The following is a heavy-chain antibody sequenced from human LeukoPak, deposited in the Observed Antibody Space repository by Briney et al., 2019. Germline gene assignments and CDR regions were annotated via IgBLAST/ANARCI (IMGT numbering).Heavy chain of an antibody. D-gene: IGHD6-13*01. J-gene: IGHJ4*02. CDR3: ARHRYSSSWTDFDS. Sequence: GEXLKISCKGSGYSFTSYWIAWVRQMPGEGLAWMGIIRPSDSDTRYSPSFQGQVTISADKSINTAYLQWSSLKASDTAMYYCARHRYSSSWTDFDSWGQGTLVTVSS. CDR1: GYSFTSYW. CDR2: IRPSDSDT. V-gene: IGHV5-51*01.